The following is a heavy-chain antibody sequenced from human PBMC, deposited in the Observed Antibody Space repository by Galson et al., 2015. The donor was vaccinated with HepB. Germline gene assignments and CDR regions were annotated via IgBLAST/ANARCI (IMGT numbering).Heavy chain of an antibody. V-gene: IGHV3-23*01. J-gene: IGHJ4*02. CDR1: GFTFSNYA. CDR2: ISASGADT. D-gene: IGHD3-16*01. CDR3: AKGRYASRSHFDS. Sequence: SLRLSCAASGFTFSNYAVSWVRQARGKGLEWVSTISASGADTKYAESVNGRFTISRDNANNTLSLQMTSPRDEDTALYFCAKGRYASRSHFDSWGQGALVTVSS.